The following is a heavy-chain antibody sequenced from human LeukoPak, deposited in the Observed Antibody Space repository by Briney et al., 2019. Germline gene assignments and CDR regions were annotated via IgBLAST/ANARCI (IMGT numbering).Heavy chain of an antibody. Sequence: ASVKVSCKASGGTFSSYAISWVRQAPGQGLEWMGRIIPILGIANYAQKFQGRVTITADKSTSTAYMELSSLRSEDTAVYYCARALYPAATNYGMDVWGQGTTVTVSS. CDR1: GGTFSSYA. CDR2: IIPILGIA. CDR3: ARALYPAATNYGMDV. J-gene: IGHJ6*02. D-gene: IGHD6-13*01. V-gene: IGHV1-69*04.